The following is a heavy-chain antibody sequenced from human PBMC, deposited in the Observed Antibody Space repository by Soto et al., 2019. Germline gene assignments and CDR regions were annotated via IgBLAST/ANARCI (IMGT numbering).Heavy chain of an antibody. CDR2: IIPIFGTA. CDR3: ARGRGYSYGYGAPYYYYGMDV. D-gene: IGHD5-18*01. J-gene: IGHJ6*02. CDR1: GGTFSSYA. Sequence: SVKVSCKASGGTFSSYAISWVRQAPGQGLEWMGGIIPIFGTANYAQKFQGRVTITTDESTSTAYLVLSSLRSEDTAVYYCARGRGYSYGYGAPYYYYGMDVWGQGTTVTVSS. V-gene: IGHV1-69*05.